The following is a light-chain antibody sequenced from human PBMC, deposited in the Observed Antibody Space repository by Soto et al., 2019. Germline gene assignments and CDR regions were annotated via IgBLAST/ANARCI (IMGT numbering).Light chain of an antibody. CDR1: QSVSTN. Sequence: EIAMTQSPATLSVSPGERATLSCRASQSVSTNLAWYQQKPGQAPRLLIYGASTRATGVPARFSGSGSGTEFTHTIRSLQSEDFAVYYCQQYNNWPPFTFGPGTTVDIK. CDR3: QQYNNWPPFT. CDR2: GAS. J-gene: IGKJ3*01. V-gene: IGKV3-15*01.